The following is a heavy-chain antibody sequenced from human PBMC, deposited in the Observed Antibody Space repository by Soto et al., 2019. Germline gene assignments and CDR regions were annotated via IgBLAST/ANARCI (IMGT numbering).Heavy chain of an antibody. D-gene: IGHD2-15*01. CDR1: GGSFSGYY. Sequence: SETLSLTCAVYGGSFSGYYWSWIRQPPGKGLEWIGYINHSGSTNYNPSLKSRVTISVDTSKNQFSLKLSSVTAADTAVYYCARGYCSGGSCYFFDYWGQGTLVTVSS. J-gene: IGHJ4*02. CDR3: ARGYCSGGSCYFFDY. V-gene: IGHV4-34*01. CDR2: INHSGST.